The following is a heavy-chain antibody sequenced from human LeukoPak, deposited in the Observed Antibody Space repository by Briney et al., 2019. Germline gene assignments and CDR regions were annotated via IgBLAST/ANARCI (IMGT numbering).Heavy chain of an antibody. V-gene: IGHV3-30*02. CDR1: GFTFSSYG. D-gene: IGHD1-14*01. CDR3: AKDTTPPKAGFDP. Sequence: GGSLRLSCAASGFTFSSYGMHWVRQAPGKGLEWVAFIRYDGSNKYYADSVKGRFTISRDNSKYALYLQMNSLRAEDTSIYFCAKDTTPPKAGFDPWGQGTLVTVSS. CDR2: IRYDGSNK. J-gene: IGHJ5*02.